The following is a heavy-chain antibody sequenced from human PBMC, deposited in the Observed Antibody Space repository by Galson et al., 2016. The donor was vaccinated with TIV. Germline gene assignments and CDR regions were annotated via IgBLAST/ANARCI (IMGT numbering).Heavy chain of an antibody. Sequence: SVKVSCKASGYRFIGYYIHWVRQAPGRGPEWMGCINPGNGDTKYAQIFQGSVPLTWDTSASTAYMELTSLRSDDTAVYFCAKESDWGVAEFDFWGQGTPVSVSS. CDR3: AKESDWGVAEFDF. J-gene: IGHJ4*02. CDR1: GYRFIGYY. D-gene: IGHD2-21*01. CDR2: INPGNGDT. V-gene: IGHV1-2*02.